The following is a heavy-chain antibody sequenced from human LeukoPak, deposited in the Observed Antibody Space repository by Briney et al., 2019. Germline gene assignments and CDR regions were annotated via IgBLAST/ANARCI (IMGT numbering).Heavy chain of an antibody. CDR1: GFTFSSHG. CDR2: IRYDGSNK. CDR3: ARDFYGDYGFDY. D-gene: IGHD4-17*01. V-gene: IGHV3-30*02. Sequence: PGGSLRLSCAASGFTFSSHGMHWVRQAPGKGLEWVAFIRYDGSNKYYADSVKGRFTISRDNSKNTLYLQMDSLRAEDTAVYYCARDFYGDYGFDYWGQGTLVTVSS. J-gene: IGHJ4*02.